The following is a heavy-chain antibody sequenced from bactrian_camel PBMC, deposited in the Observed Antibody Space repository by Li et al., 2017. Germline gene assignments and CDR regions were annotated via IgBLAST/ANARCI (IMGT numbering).Heavy chain of an antibody. CDR1: AYILEQCG. D-gene: IGHD4*01. V-gene: IGHV3S63*01. CDR3: AMSFQLPCLGSNERAYDS. J-gene: IGHJ6*01. Sequence: HVQLVESGGGSVQAGGSLKLTCAGSAYILEQCGMAWFRQVPGKERETVASIRTGYPFTSDYHASVEGRFTISQDNAKNAVYLQMDSLQPEDTAIYFCAMSFQLPCLGSNERAYDSWGQGTQVTVS. CDR2: IRTGYPFTS.